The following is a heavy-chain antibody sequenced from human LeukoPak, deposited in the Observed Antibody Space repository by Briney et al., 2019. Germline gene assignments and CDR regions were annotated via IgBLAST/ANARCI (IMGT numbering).Heavy chain of an antibody. D-gene: IGHD4-17*01. V-gene: IGHV4-39*01. J-gene: IGHJ3*02. CDR1: GGSISSSSYY. CDR3: ARRRLSVTSRQDAFDI. CDR2: IYYSGST. Sequence: PSETLSLTCTVSGGSISSSSYYWGWIRQPPGKGLEWIGSIYYSGSTYYNPSLKSRITISVDTSKNQFSLKLSSVTAADTAVFYCARRRLSVTSRQDAFDIWGQGTMVTVSS.